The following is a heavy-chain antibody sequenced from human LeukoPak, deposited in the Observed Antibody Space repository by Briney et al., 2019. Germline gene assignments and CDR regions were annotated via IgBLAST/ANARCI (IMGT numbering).Heavy chain of an antibody. D-gene: IGHD3-22*01. Sequence: PSETLSLTCTVSGGSISSSNYYWGWLRQPPGKGLEWIGNIYYSGSTYYNPSLKSRVTISVDTSKNQFSLKLSSVTAADTAVYYCARLFYYDSRGYPYYFDYWGQGTLVTVSS. J-gene: IGHJ4*02. CDR2: IYYSGST. V-gene: IGHV4-39*01. CDR1: GGSISSSNYY. CDR3: ARLFYYDSRGYPYYFDY.